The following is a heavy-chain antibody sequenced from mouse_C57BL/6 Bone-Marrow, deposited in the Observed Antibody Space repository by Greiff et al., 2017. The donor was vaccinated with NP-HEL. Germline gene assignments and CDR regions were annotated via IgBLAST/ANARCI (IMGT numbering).Heavy chain of an antibody. J-gene: IGHJ4*01. CDR2: IYPRSGNT. CDR1: GYTFTSYG. D-gene: IGHD1-1*01. CDR3: ARGTTVAYAMDY. V-gene: IGHV1-81*01. Sequence: VQLQQSGAELARPGASVKLSCKASGYTFTSYGISWVKQRTGQGLEWIGEIYPRSGNTYYNAKFKGKATLTADKSSSTAYMERRSLTSEDSSVYFCARGTTVAYAMDYWGQGTSVTVSS.